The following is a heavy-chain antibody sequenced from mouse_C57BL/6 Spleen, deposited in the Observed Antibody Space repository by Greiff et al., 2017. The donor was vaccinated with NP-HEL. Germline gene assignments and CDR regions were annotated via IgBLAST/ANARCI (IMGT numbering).Heavy chain of an antibody. CDR1: GFTFSSYA. D-gene: IGHD1-1*01. Sequence: EVKLVESGGGLVKPGGSLKLSCAASGFTFSSYAMSWVRQTPEKRLEWVATISDGGSYTYYPDNVKGRFTISRDNAKNNLYLQMSHLKSEDTAMYYCARDRPSYYGSSYDYAMDYWGQGTSVTVSS. V-gene: IGHV5-4*01. CDR2: ISDGGSYT. J-gene: IGHJ4*01. CDR3: ARDRPSYYGSSYDYAMDY.